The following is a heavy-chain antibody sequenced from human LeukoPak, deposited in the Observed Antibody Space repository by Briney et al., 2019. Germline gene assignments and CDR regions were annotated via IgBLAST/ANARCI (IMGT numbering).Heavy chain of an antibody. J-gene: IGHJ5*02. CDR1: GGSFSAYY. V-gene: IGHV4-34*01. Sequence: SETLSLTCVVSGGSFSAYYWSWIRQPPGKGLEWIGEINHSGSTKYNPYLKSRATITLETSNNQLSLKLSSVTAADTAVYYCARGYPFATVVAAINWFDPWGQGTLVTVSS. CDR2: INHSGST. D-gene: IGHD2-15*01. CDR3: ARGYPFATVVAAINWFDP.